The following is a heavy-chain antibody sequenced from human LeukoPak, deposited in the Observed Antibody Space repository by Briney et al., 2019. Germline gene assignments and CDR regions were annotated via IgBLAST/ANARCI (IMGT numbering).Heavy chain of an antibody. D-gene: IGHD4-17*01. V-gene: IGHV1-46*01. J-gene: IGHJ4*02. Sequence: VSVKVSCKASGYTFTTYFIHWVRQAPGQGLEWLGIINTSGGGTIYAQQFQGRVTMTRDTSTSTVYMELSTLRSEDTAVYYCARAMSYGANDYWGQGTLVTVSS. CDR1: GYTFTTYF. CDR3: ARAMSYGANDY. CDR2: INTSGGGT.